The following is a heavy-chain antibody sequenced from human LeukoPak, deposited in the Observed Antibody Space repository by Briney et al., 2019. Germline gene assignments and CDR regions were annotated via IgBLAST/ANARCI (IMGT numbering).Heavy chain of an antibody. V-gene: IGHV3-66*01. D-gene: IGHD3-22*01. J-gene: IGHJ1*01. CDR3: ARGDSSGYFRPLGYFQH. CDR2: IYSGGST. Sequence: ETLSLTCAVYGGSFSGYYWSWVRQAPGKGLEWVSVIYSGGSTYYADSVKGRFTISRDNSKNTLYLQMNSLRAEDTAVYYCARGDSSGYFRPLGYFQHWGQGTLVTVSS. CDR1: GGSFSGYY.